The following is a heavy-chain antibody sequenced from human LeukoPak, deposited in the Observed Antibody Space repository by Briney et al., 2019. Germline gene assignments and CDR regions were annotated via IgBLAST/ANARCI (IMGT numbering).Heavy chain of an antibody. CDR1: GYTFTSYG. CDR3: ARDSRITIFGVVIDDAFDI. J-gene: IGHJ3*02. V-gene: IGHV1-18*01. D-gene: IGHD3-3*01. Sequence: ASVKVSCKASGYTFTSYGISWVRQAPGQGLEWMGWISAYNGNTNYAQKLQGRVTMTTDTFTSTAYMELRSLRSDDTAVYYCARDSRITIFGVVIDDAFDIWGRGTMVTVSS. CDR2: ISAYNGNT.